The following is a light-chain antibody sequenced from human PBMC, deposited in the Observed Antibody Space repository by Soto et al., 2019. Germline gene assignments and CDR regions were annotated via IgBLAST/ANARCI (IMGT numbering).Light chain of an antibody. V-gene: IGLV7-46*01. CDR2: ATN. CDR1: TGAVTSGHY. CDR3: LLSYGDTRV. J-gene: IGLJ2*01. Sequence: QAVVTQEPSLTVSPGGTVTLTCDSSTGAVTSGHYPYWFQQKPGQAPMTLIYATNNKHSWTPARFSGSLLGGKAALTLSGALPEDEAEYYCLLSYGDTRVFGGGTKLTVL.